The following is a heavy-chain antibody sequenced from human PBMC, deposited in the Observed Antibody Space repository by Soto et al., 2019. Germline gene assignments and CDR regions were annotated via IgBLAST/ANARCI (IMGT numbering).Heavy chain of an antibody. CDR3: EGESGENWSYEAY. CDR1: GDTITSFS. D-gene: IGHD1-7*01. CDR2: ISTTGNT. Sequence: ETLSLTCTVSGDTITSFSWNWIRQSAGKELEWIGRISTTGNTHYNPSLESRVTMSLDTSKNQFSLKLTSVTAADTAVYYCEGESGENWSYEAYWGQGTLVTVSS. V-gene: IGHV4-4*07. J-gene: IGHJ4*02.